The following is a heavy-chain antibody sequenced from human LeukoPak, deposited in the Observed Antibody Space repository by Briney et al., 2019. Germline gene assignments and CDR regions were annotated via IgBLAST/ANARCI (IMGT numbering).Heavy chain of an antibody. D-gene: IGHD3-22*01. CDR3: AREWDQGYYDSSGYWLSYGMDV. CDR2: ISYDGSSK. CDR1: GFTFSTYA. V-gene: IGHV3-30-3*01. Sequence: PGGSLRLSCAASGFTFSTYAMHWVRQAPGKGLEWVAVISYDGSSKYYADSVKGRLTISRDNSKNTLYLQMNSLRAEDTAVYYCAREWDQGYYDSSGYWLSYGMDVWGQGTTVTVSS. J-gene: IGHJ6*02.